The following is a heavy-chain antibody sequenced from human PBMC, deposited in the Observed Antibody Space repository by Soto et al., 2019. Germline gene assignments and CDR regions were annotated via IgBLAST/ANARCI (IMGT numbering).Heavy chain of an antibody. D-gene: IGHD5-12*01. V-gene: IGHV1-18*01. Sequence: QVHLVQSGVEVKTPGASVKVSCQASGYTFFTYDISWVRQAPGQGLEWMGGISTYSGDTKYAQKFQGRVTMTTDTSTTTAYLELRSLRSDDTAVYYCARHHGPTTSENWFDPWGQGTLVTASS. J-gene: IGHJ5*02. CDR2: ISTYSGDT. CDR1: GYTFFTYD. CDR3: ARHHGPTTSENWFDP.